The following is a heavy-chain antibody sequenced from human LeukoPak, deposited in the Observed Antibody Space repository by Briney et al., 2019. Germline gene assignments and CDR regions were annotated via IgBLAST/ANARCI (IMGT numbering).Heavy chain of an antibody. J-gene: IGHJ4*02. CDR2: ISSNGDGL. V-gene: IGHV3-64D*09. D-gene: IGHD1-1*01. Sequence: GGSLRLSCEASGFTFSAYAMYWVRQAPGKGLDFVSGISSNGDGLFYADSVKGRFTISRDNAKNTLYLQMSSLTADDTAVYYCVKITSVTGGDCWGQGSRLTVSS. CDR1: GFTFSAYA. CDR3: VKITSVTGGDC.